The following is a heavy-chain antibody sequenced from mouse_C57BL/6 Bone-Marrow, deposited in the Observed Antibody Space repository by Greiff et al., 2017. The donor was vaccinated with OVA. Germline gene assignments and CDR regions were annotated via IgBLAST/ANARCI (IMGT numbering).Heavy chain of an antibody. V-gene: IGHV1-4*01. J-gene: IGHJ3*01. D-gene: IGHD1-1*01. Sequence: QVQLQQSGAELARPGASVKMSCKASGYTFTSYTMHWVKQRPGQGLEWIGYTNPSSGYTKYNQKFKDKATLTADKSSSTAYMQLSSLTSEDSAVYYCARNYYGSSFAYWGQGTLVTVSA. CDR2: TNPSSGYT. CDR1: GYTFTSYT. CDR3: ARNYYGSSFAY.